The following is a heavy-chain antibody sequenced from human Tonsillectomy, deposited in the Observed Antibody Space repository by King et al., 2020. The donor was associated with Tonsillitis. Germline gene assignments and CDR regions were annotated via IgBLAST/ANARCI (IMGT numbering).Heavy chain of an antibody. CDR3: ARWWTYYDS. Sequence: QLQESGPRLVKPSETLSLTCTVSGGSISSYYWSWIRQPPGKGLEWIGNVFYSGSTSYNASLKSRVTISVDTSKNQFSLKLSSVIAADTAVYYCARWWTYYDSWGQGTLVTVSS. D-gene: IGHD2-15*01. J-gene: IGHJ4*02. CDR1: GGSISSYY. CDR2: VFYSGST. V-gene: IGHV4-59*01.